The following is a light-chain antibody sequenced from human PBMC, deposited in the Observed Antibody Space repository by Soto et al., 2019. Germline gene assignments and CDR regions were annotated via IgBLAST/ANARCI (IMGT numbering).Light chain of an antibody. Sequence: TQSPATLSVSPGERATLSCRASPSVYSSLAWYQQKPGQAPRPLIYGASTRATGIPARFSGSGSGTDFTLTISRREPEDFAGYYCQQYGSAPSTFGQGTKVDIK. J-gene: IGKJ1*01. CDR1: PSVYSS. CDR2: GAS. CDR3: QQYGSAPST. V-gene: IGKV3-20*01.